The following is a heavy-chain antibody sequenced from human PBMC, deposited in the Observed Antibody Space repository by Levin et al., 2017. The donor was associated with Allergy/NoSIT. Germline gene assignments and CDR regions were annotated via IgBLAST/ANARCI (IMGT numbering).Heavy chain of an antibody. V-gene: IGHV3-15*01. CDR3: TTDITDMTTVSYFDY. CDR1: GFTFSNAW. D-gene: IGHD4-17*01. Sequence: GESLKISCAASGFTFSNAWMSWVRQAPGKGLEWVGRIKSKTDGGTTDYAAPVKGRFTISRDDSKNTLYLQMNSLKTEDTAVYYCTTDITDMTTVSYFDYWGQGTLVTVSS. J-gene: IGHJ4*02. CDR2: IKSKTDGGTT.